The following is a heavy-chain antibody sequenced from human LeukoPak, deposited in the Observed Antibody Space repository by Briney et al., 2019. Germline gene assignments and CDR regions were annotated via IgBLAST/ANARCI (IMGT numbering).Heavy chain of an antibody. V-gene: IGHV1-69*01. J-gene: IGHJ6*02. Sequence: SVKVSAKASGGTFSSYAISWVRQAPGQGLEWMGGIIPIFGTANYAQKFQGRVTITADESTSTAYMELSSLRSEDTAVYYCARVNYYGMDVWGQGTTVTVSS. CDR2: IIPIFGTA. CDR3: ARVNYYGMDV. CDR1: GGTFSSYA.